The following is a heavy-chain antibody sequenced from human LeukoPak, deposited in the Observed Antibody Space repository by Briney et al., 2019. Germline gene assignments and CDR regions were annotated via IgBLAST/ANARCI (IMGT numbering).Heavy chain of an antibody. J-gene: IGHJ4*02. CDR3: AREGVFGELLFGRAYYFDY. Sequence: SVKVSCKASGGTFSSYAISWVRQAPGQGLEWMGRIIPILGIANYAQKSQGRVTITADKSTSTAYMELSSLRSEDTAVYYCAREGVFGELLFGRAYYFDYWGQGTLVTVSS. D-gene: IGHD3-10*01. CDR1: GGTFSSYA. V-gene: IGHV1-69*04. CDR2: IIPILGIA.